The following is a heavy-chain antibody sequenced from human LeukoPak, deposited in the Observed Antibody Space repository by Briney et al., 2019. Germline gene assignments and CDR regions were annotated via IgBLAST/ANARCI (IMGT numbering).Heavy chain of an antibody. Sequence: PGGSLRLSCEASRFTFNTHWMNWVRQAPGKGLEWVANIRPDGSEEFYVDSVKGRFTISRDNAKNLVYLQMSNLRVEDTGVYYCSGRSGFSSIYWGQGILVTVSS. V-gene: IGHV3-7*01. D-gene: IGHD2-2*01. CDR1: RFTFNTHW. CDR3: SGRSGFSSIY. CDR2: IRPDGSEE. J-gene: IGHJ4*02.